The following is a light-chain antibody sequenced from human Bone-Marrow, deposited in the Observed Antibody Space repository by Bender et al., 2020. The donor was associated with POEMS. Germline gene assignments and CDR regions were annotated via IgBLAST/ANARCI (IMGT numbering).Light chain of an antibody. CDR1: SSNIGAGYD. V-gene: IGLV1-50*01. CDR3: SSWDDSLNGWV. CDR2: SNY. J-gene: IGLJ3*02. Sequence: QSVLTQPPSVSEAPGQRVTISCTGSSSNIGAGYDVHWYQHLPGTAPRLVVYSNYQRPSGVPARFSGSKSGTSASLAISDIQSEDEGDYYCSSWDDSLNGWVFGGGTKLTVL.